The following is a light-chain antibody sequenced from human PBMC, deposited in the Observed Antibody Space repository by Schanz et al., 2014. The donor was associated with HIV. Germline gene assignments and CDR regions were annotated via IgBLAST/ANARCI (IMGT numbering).Light chain of an antibody. CDR2: DVT. J-gene: IGLJ2*01. Sequence: QSALTQPASVAGSPGQSITIACTGTSSDIGGYNFVSWYQQHPGKAPILIIYDVTNRPSGISDRFSGSKSGNTASLTISGLQAEDEADYYCSSYASSTSVLFGGGTKLTVL. CDR3: SSYASSTSVL. CDR1: SSDIGGYNF. V-gene: IGLV2-14*03.